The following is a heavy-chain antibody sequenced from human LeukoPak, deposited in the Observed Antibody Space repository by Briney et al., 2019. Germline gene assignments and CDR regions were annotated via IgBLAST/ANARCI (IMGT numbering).Heavy chain of an antibody. V-gene: IGHV3-23*01. CDR1: GFTFSHYA. CDR2: ISAGGDKI. Sequence: GGSLRLSCVASGFTFSHYAMSWVRQAPGKGLQWVSAISAGGDKIHYAGSVKGRFTISRDNSRNTLYVQMSSLRADDTAVYYCVKNVGGNEGAYWGQGTIVTVSS. J-gene: IGHJ4*02. CDR3: VKNVGGNEGAY. D-gene: IGHD5-12*01.